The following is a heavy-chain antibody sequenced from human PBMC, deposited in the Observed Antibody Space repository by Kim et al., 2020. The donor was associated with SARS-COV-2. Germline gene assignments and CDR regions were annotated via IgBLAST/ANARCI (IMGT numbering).Heavy chain of an antibody. V-gene: IGHV6-1*01. J-gene: IGHJ3*02. CDR3: ARDTPGQKAYDI. Sequence: DYGVSVKSRMTINADTSKNQFSLRLNSVSPEDTAVYYCARDTPGQKAYDIWGQGTMVTVSS.